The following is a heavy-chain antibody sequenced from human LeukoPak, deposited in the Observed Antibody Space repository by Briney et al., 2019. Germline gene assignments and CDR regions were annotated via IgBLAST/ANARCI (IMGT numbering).Heavy chain of an antibody. J-gene: IGHJ4*02. CDR3: ATASSGWYGYFDY. V-gene: IGHV1-24*01. CDR2: FYPEDGET. D-gene: IGHD6-19*01. CDR1: GYTLTELS. Sequence: ASVKVSCKVSGYTLTELSMHWVRQAPGKGLERMGGFYPEDGETIYAQKFQGRVTMTEDTSTDTAYMELSSLRSEDTAVYYCATASSGWYGYFDYWGQGTLVTVSS.